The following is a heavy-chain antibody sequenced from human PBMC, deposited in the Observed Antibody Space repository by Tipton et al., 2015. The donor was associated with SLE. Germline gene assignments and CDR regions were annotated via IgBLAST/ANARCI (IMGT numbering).Heavy chain of an antibody. V-gene: IGHV4-59*11. CDR1: GGSISGHY. J-gene: IGHJ3*02. D-gene: IGHD2-15*01. Sequence: TLSLTCTVSGGSISGHYWSWIRQSPEKGLEYIGYIYYSGGTNYNPSLKSRVTISVDTSKNQFSLRLSSVTAADTALYYCARMGYCVTAPCARDDAFHIWGQGTMVTVSS. CDR3: ARMGYCVTAPCARDDAFHI. CDR2: IYYSGGT.